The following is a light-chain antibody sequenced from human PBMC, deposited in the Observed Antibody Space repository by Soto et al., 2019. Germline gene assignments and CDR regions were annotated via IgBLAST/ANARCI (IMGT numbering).Light chain of an antibody. Sequence: DIQMTQSPSTLSASVGDRVTITCRASQSISSWLAWYQQKPGQAPKLLIYDASSLESGVPSRFSGSGSGTECTLTISSLQPDDFATYYCQQYNSYSWTFGQGTKVEIK. CDR1: QSISSW. CDR3: QQYNSYSWT. CDR2: DAS. V-gene: IGKV1-5*01. J-gene: IGKJ1*01.